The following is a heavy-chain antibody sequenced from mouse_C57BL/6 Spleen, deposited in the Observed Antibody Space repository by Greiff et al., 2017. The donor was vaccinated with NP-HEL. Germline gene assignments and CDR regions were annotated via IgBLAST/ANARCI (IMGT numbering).Heavy chain of an antibody. J-gene: IGHJ3*01. CDR1: GYAFSSSW. CDR2: IYPGDGDT. CDR3: ARSDDGYYGGFAY. D-gene: IGHD2-3*01. Sequence: QVQLQQSGAELVKPGASVKISCKASGYAFSSSWMNWVKQRPGKGLEWIGQIYPGDGDTNYNGKFKGKATLTADKSSSTAYMQLSSLTSEDSAVYFCARSDDGYYGGFAYWGQGTLVTVSA. V-gene: IGHV1-80*01.